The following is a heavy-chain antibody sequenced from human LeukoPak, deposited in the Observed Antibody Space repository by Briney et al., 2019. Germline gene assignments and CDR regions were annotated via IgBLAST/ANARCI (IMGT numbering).Heavy chain of an antibody. V-gene: IGHV1-69*13. J-gene: IGHJ5*02. Sequence: ASVKVSCKTSGGTFNSYAISWVRQAPGQGLEWMGGITAIFRTTNYAQKFQGRVTITADESMSTVYMELSSLRSEDTAVYYCARELYSSSWDFPRWFDPWGQGTLVTVSS. CDR1: GGTFNSYA. CDR3: ARELYSSSWDFPRWFDP. D-gene: IGHD6-13*01. CDR2: ITAIFRTT.